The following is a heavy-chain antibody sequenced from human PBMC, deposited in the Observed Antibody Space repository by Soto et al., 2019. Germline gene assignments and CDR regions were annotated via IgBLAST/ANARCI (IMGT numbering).Heavy chain of an antibody. Sequence: DAQLVESGGGLVQPGGSLRLSCAASGFTFSNYWMHWVRQAPGKGLVWVAYINSDASTIKYADSVKGRFTISRDNARNTLYLQMNSLRGDDTAVYYCARDKWNYYNYYGMDVWGQGTRVTVS. D-gene: IGHD1-20*01. V-gene: IGHV3-74*03. CDR3: ARDKWNYYNYYGMDV. J-gene: IGHJ6*02. CDR1: GFTFSNYW. CDR2: INSDASTI.